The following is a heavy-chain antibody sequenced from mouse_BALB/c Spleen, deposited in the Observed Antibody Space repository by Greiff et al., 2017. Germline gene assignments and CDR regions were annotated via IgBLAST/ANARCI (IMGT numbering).Heavy chain of an antibody. D-gene: IGHD1-1*01. CDR2: IYPGNVNT. CDR1: GYTFTSYY. Sequence: QVQLQQSGPELVKPGASVRISCKASGYTFTSYYIHWVKQRPGQGLEWIGWIYPGNVNTKYNEKFKGKATLTADKSSSTAYMQLSSLTSEDSAVYFCARSITTDFAYWGQGTLVTVSA. J-gene: IGHJ3*01. V-gene: IGHV1S56*01. CDR3: ARSITTDFAY.